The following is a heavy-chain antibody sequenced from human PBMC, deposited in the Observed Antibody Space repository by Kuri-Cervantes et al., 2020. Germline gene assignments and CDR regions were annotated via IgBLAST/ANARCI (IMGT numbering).Heavy chain of an antibody. CDR3: AKGELLQGYFDY. D-gene: IGHD1-26*01. V-gene: IGHV3-30*18. CDR2: ISYDGTNK. Sequence: GESLKISCAASGFTFSNYGMHWVRQAPGKGLEWVAVISYDGTNKYYADSVKGRFTISRDNSKNTLYLQMNSLRAEDTAVYYCAKGELLQGYFDYWGQGTLVTVSS. J-gene: IGHJ4*02. CDR1: GFTFSNYG.